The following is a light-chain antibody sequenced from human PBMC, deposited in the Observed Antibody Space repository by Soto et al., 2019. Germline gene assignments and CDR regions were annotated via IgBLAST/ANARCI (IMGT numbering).Light chain of an antibody. J-gene: IGLJ1*01. CDR1: SSDVGGYKY. CDR3: CSYAGSYTFV. V-gene: IGLV2-11*01. CDR2: DVS. Sequence: QSALTKPRSVSGSAGQSVTISCTGTSSDVGGYKYVSWYQQHPGKAPKLMIYDVSKRPSGVPDRFSGSKSGNTASLTISGLQAEDEADYYCCSYAGSYTFVFGTGTKVTV.